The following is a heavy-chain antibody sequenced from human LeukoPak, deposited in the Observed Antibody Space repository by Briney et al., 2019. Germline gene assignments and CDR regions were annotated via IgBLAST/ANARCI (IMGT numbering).Heavy chain of an antibody. J-gene: IGHJ4*02. Sequence: PGGSLRLSCGASGFTFSSYAMSWVRQAPGKGLEWVAIISYDGSNKYYADSVKGRFTISRDNAKNSLYLQMNSLRAEDTAVYYCARGTYTLWGQGTLVTVSS. D-gene: IGHD1-1*01. CDR2: ISYDGSNK. CDR1: GFTFSSYA. CDR3: ARGTYTL. V-gene: IGHV3-30*03.